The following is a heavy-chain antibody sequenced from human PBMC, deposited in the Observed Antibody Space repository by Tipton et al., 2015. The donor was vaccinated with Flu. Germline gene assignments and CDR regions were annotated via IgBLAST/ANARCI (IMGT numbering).Heavy chain of an antibody. J-gene: IGHJ4*02. CDR3: ARDPSLGMPDYFDS. CDR1: GYSISNGYY. V-gene: IGHV4-38-2*02. Sequence: GLVKPSETLSLTCVVSGYSISNGYYWGWIRQPPGKGLEWIGNIYHSGSPYYNPSLKSRATISVDTSKKQFSLQLRSVTAADTAVYYCARDPSLGMPDYFDSWGQGTLVTASS. CDR2: IYHSGSP. D-gene: IGHD2-2*01.